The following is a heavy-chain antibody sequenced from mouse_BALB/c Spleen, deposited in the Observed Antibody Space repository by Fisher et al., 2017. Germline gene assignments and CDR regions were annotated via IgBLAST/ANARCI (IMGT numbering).Heavy chain of an antibody. Sequence: KFKGKATLTVDKSSSTAYMELSSLASEDSAVYCCARGSSGYDYAMDYWGQGTSVTVSS. V-gene: IGHV1-26*01. J-gene: IGHJ4*01. CDR3: ARGSSGYDYAMDY. D-gene: IGHD3-1*01.